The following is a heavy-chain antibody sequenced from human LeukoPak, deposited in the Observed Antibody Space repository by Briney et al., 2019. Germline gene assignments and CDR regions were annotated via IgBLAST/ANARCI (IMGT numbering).Heavy chain of an antibody. CDR1: GFTFSSYS. V-gene: IGHV3-48*01. Sequence: GGSLRLSCAASGFTFSSYSMNWVRQAPGKGLEWVSYISSSSSTIYYADSVKGRFTISRDNAKNSLYLQMNSLRAEDTALYYCVRDLSDYNWYFDYWGQGTLVTVSS. CDR2: ISSSSSTI. D-gene: IGHD4-11*01. CDR3: VRDLSDYNWYFDY. J-gene: IGHJ4*02.